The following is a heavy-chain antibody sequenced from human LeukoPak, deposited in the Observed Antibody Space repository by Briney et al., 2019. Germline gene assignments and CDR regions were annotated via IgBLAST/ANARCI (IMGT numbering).Heavy chain of an antibody. V-gene: IGHV4-59*01. Sequence: PSETLSLTCTVSGGSISSNYWSWIRQPPGKGLGWIGYIYYSGSTNYNPSLKSRVTISVDTSKNQFSLKLSSVTAADTAVYYCARGPNYASGSYNEVFDYWGQGTLVTVSS. CDR2: IYYSGST. CDR3: ARGPNYASGSYNEVFDY. J-gene: IGHJ4*02. D-gene: IGHD3-10*01. CDR1: GGSISSNY.